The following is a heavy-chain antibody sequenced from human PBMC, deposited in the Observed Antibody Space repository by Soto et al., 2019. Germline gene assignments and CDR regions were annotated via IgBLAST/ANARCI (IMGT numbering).Heavy chain of an antibody. D-gene: IGHD6-13*01. CDR3: ARVYVAAAGTSWFDP. Sequence: GASVKVSCKASGYTFTSYGISWVRQAPGQGLEWVGWISAYNGNTNYAQKLQGRVTMTTDTSTSTAYMELRSLRSDDTAVYYCARVYVAAAGTSWFDPWGQGTLVTVSS. J-gene: IGHJ5*02. CDR2: ISAYNGNT. V-gene: IGHV1-18*01. CDR1: GYTFTSYG.